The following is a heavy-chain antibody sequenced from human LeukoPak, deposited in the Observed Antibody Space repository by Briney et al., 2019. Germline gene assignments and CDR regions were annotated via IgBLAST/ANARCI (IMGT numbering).Heavy chain of an antibody. D-gene: IGHD6-19*01. J-gene: IGHJ4*02. CDR3: ARTLRDSSGWYGPFDY. V-gene: IGHV3-48*03. CDR2: ISSSGSTI. Sequence: GGSLRLSCAVSGFTFSSYAMSWIRQAPGKGLEWVSYISSSGSTIYYADSVKGRFTISRDNAKNSLYLQMNSLRAEDTAVYYCARTLRDSSGWYGPFDYWGQGALVTVSS. CDR1: GFTFSSYA.